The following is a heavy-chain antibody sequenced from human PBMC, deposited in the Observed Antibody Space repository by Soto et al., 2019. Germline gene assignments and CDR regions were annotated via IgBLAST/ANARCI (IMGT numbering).Heavy chain of an antibody. Sequence: GGSLRLSCAASGFTFSSYSMNWVRQAPGKGLEWVSSISSSSSYIYYADSVKGRFTISRDNAKNSLYLQMNSLRAEDTAVYYCARDPGYCSSTSCYGTNDYWGQGTLVTVSS. V-gene: IGHV3-21*01. J-gene: IGHJ4*02. CDR3: ARDPGYCSSTSCYGTNDY. CDR2: ISSSSSYI. D-gene: IGHD2-2*01. CDR1: GFTFSSYS.